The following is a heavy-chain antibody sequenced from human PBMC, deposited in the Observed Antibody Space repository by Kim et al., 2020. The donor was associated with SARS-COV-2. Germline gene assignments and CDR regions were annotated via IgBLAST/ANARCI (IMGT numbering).Heavy chain of an antibody. CDR1: GDSISTYY. Sequence: SETLSLTCTVSGDSISTYYWTWIRQPPGKGLEWIGYIYYSGSTNYNPSLESRATISVDTSKNQFSLNLSSVTAADTAVYYCARQYCSSTTCWGYGMDVWGQGTTVTVSS. CDR2: IYYSGST. J-gene: IGHJ6*02. CDR3: ARQYCSSTTCWGYGMDV. D-gene: IGHD2-2*01. V-gene: IGHV4-59*08.